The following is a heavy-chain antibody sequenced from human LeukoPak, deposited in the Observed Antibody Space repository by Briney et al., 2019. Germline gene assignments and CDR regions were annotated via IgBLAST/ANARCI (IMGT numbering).Heavy chain of an antibody. J-gene: IGHJ4*02. V-gene: IGHV3-53*01. Sequence: PGGSLRLSCAASDFTVSSIYMSWVRQAPGKGLEWVSVIYSGGNTYYADSVKGRFTISRDNSKNTLYLQMNSLRAEDTAVYYCARGYGDYYFDYWGQGTLVTVSS. CDR1: DFTVSSIY. CDR3: ARGYGDYYFDY. CDR2: IYSGGNT. D-gene: IGHD4-17*01.